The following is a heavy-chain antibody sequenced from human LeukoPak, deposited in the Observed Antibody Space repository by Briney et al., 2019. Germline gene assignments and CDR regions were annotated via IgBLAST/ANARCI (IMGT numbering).Heavy chain of an antibody. Sequence: GGSLRLSCAASGFTFDDYAMHWVRQAPGKGLEWVSSISSSSSYIYYADSVKGRFTISRDNAKNSLYLQMNSLRAEDTAVYYCARLLGYCSSTSCYFDYWGQGTLVTVSS. CDR1: GFTFDDYA. CDR2: ISSSSSYI. CDR3: ARLLGYCSSTSCYFDY. V-gene: IGHV3-21*01. D-gene: IGHD2-2*01. J-gene: IGHJ4*02.